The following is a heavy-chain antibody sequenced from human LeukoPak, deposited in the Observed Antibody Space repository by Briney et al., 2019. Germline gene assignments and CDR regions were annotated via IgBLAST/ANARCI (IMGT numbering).Heavy chain of an antibody. D-gene: IGHD3-10*01. J-gene: IGHJ5*02. CDR1: GFTFSSYG. CDR2: ISYDGSNK. V-gene: IGHV3-30*03. CDR3: ARDENYYGSGSYYRYYNWFDP. Sequence: PGGSLRLSCAASGFTFSSYGTHWVRQAPGKGLEWVAVISYDGSNKYYADSVKGRFTISRDNSKNTLYLQMNSLRAEDTAVYYCARDENYYGSGSYYRYYNWFDPWGQGTLVTVSS.